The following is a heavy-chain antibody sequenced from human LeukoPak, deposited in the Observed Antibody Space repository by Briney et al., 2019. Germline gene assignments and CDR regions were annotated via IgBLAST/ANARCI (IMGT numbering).Heavy chain of an antibody. D-gene: IGHD5-18*01. CDR2: IYHSGST. Sequence: SETLSLTCAVSGGSISSGGYSWSWIRQPPGKGLEWIGYIYHSGSTYYNPSLKSRVTISVDRSKNQFSLKLSSVTAADTAVYYCASSSQPWFDFDYWGQGTLVTVSS. CDR1: GGSISSGGYS. CDR3: ASSSQPWFDFDY. J-gene: IGHJ4*02. V-gene: IGHV4-30-2*01.